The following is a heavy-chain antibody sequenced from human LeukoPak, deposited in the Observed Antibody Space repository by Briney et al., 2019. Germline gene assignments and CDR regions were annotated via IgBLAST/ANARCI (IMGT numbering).Heavy chain of an antibody. V-gene: IGHV3-53*01. D-gene: IGHD6-25*01. CDR3: AREQDGGYD. J-gene: IGHJ4*02. Sequence: GGSLTLSCAASGFTVSSSYTSWLRQATGKGLEWVSIIYSGGSTYYADSVKGRFTISRDNSKNTPYLQMNSLRGEDTAVYYCAREQDGGYDWGQGTLVTVSS. CDR2: IYSGGST. CDR1: GFTVSSSY.